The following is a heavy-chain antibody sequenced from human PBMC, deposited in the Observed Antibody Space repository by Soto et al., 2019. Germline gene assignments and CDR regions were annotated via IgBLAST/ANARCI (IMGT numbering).Heavy chain of an antibody. CDR2: IYYSGST. J-gene: IGHJ4*02. CDR3: ARLTAGTTQFDY. CDR1: GGSISSGGYY. D-gene: IGHD1-7*01. Sequence: SSETLSLTCTVSGGSISSGGYYWSWIRQHPGKGLEWIGYIYYSGSTYYNPSLKSRVTISVDTSKNQFSLKLSSVTAADTAVYYCARLTAGTTQFDYWGQGTLVTVSS. V-gene: IGHV4-31*03.